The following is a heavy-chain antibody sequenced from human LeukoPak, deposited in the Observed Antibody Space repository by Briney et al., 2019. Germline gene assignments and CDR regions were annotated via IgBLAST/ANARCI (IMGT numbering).Heavy chain of an antibody. D-gene: IGHD2-2*02. CDR3: ARASLGYCSSTSCYTSEDY. V-gene: IGHV3-11*04. J-gene: IGHJ4*02. CDR1: GFTFSDYY. CDR2: ISSSGSTI. Sequence: GGSLRLSFAASGFTFSDYYMSWIRQAPGKGLECVSYISSSGSTIYYADSVKGRFTISRDNAKNSLYLQMNSLRAEDTAVYYCARASLGYCSSTSCYTSEDYWGQGTLVTVSS.